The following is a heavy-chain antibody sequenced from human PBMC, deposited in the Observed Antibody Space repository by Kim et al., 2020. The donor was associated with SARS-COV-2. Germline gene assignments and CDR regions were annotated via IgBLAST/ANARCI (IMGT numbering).Heavy chain of an antibody. J-gene: IGHJ4*02. Sequence: VKGRFTNSRSHSKNTLYLQMNNLRAEDTAVYYCAKERRKYCSGGSCHLEYWGQGTLVTVSS. D-gene: IGHD2-15*01. CDR3: AKERRKYCSGGSCHLEY. V-gene: IGHV3-33*03.